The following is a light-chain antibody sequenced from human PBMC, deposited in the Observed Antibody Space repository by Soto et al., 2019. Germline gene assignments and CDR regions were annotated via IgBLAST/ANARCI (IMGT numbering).Light chain of an antibody. CDR2: DAS. V-gene: IGKV3-11*01. CDR3: QQRSNWPIT. J-gene: IGKJ5*01. CDR1: QSVSSY. Sequence: ETMMTQSPGTLSVSPGETATLSCRASQSVSSYLAWYQQKPGQAPRPLIYDASNRATGIPARFSGSGSGTDFTLTISSLEPEDFAVYYCQQRSNWPITFGQGTRLEIK.